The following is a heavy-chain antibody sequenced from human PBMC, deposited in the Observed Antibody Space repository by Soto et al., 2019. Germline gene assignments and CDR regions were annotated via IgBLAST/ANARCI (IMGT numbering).Heavy chain of an antibody. CDR1: GGTFSSYT. D-gene: IGHD2-15*01. V-gene: IGHV1-69*04. CDR3: AREEIRNDIVVVVAATRYWYFDL. Sequence: GASVKVSCKASGGTFSSYTISWVRQAPGQGLEWMGRIIPILGIANYAQKFQGRVTITADKSTSTAYMELSSLRSEDTAVYYCAREEIRNDIVVVVAATRYWYFDLWGRGTLVTVSS. J-gene: IGHJ2*01. CDR2: IIPILGIA.